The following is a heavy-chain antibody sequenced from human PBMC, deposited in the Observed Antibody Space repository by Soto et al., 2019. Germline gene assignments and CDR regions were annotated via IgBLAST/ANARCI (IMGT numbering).Heavy chain of an antibody. V-gene: IGHV3-23*01. D-gene: IGHD4-17*01. J-gene: IGHJ4*02. Sequence: EVQLLESGGGLVQPGGSLRLSCAASGFTFSSYAMSWVRQAPGKGLEWVSASSGSGGSTYYADSVKGRFTISRDNSKNTLYLQMSSLRAEDTAVYYCAKDLAGGDFQSDYWGQGTLVTVSS. CDR3: AKDLAGGDFQSDY. CDR2: SSGSGGST. CDR1: GFTFSSYA.